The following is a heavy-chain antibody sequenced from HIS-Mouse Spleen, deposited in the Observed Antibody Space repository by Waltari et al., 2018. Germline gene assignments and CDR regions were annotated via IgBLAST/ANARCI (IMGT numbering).Heavy chain of an antibody. J-gene: IGHJ4*02. Sequence: QVQLVESGGGVVQPGRSLRLSCAASGFTFRRYAMHWVRQAPGKGLEWVAVISYDGSNKYYADSVKGRFTISRDNSKNTLYLQMNSLRAEDTAVYYCAREPGSSGDYWGQGTLVTVSS. CDR1: GFTFRRYA. V-gene: IGHV3-30*04. CDR2: ISYDGSNK. D-gene: IGHD6-6*01. CDR3: AREPGSSGDY.